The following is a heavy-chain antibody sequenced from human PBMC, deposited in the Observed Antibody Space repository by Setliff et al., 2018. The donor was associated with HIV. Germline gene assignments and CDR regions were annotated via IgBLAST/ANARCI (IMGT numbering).Heavy chain of an antibody. Sequence: KASETLSLTCTVSGGSISSHYWSWIRQPPGKGLEWIGEIYHGVSTNYNPSLKSRVTISVDKSKNQFSLKLSSVTAADTAVYYCARETREAVAGSNYYYYYGLDVWGQGTTVTVSS. J-gene: IGHJ6*02. CDR1: GGSISSHY. CDR3: ARETREAVAGSNYYYYYGLDV. V-gene: IGHV4-59*11. CDR2: IYHGVST. D-gene: IGHD6-19*01.